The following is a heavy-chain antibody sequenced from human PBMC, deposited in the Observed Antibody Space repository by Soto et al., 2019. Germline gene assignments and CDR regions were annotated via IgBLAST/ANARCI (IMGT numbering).Heavy chain of an antibody. CDR1: GYTFTSYD. CDR3: ARGGAGVFGLDDYCGLDV. Sequence: ASVKVSCKASGYTFTSYDINWVRQATGQGLEWIGWMNPNSGNTGYAQKFQGRVTMTRNTSISTAYMELSSLRSEDTAVYYCARGGAGVFGLDDYCGLDVWGQGTTVTVYS. D-gene: IGHD3-10*02. V-gene: IGHV1-8*01. J-gene: IGHJ6*02. CDR2: MNPNSGNT.